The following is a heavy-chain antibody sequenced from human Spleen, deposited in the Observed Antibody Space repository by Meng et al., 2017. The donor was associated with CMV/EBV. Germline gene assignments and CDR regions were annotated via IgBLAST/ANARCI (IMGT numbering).Heavy chain of an antibody. D-gene: IGHD3-22*01. CDR1: GFTFSSYA. J-gene: IGHJ4*02. CDR2: ISGSGGST. V-gene: IGHV3-23*01. Sequence: GESLKISCAASGFTFSSYAMSWVCQAPGKGLEWVSAISGSGGSTYYADSVKGRFTISRDNSKNTLYLQMNSLRAEDTAVYYCAKRPRGRGYYDSSGYYFDYWGQGTLVTVSS. CDR3: AKRPRGRGYYDSSGYYFDY.